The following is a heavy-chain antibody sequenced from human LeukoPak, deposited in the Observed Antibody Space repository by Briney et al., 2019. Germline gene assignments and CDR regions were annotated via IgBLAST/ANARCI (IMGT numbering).Heavy chain of an antibody. V-gene: IGHV3-48*01. D-gene: IGHD4-17*01. J-gene: IGHJ6*03. CDR2: ISSSSRTI. CDR1: GFTFTSYT. CDR3: AKTQTGGSTVTTDYYYMDV. Sequence: GGSLRLSCAASGFTFTSYTMNWVRQAPGKGLEWVSYISSSSRTIYYADSVKGRFTISRDNSKNTLYLQMNSLRAEDTAVYYCAKTQTGGSTVTTDYYYMDVWGKGTTVTVSS.